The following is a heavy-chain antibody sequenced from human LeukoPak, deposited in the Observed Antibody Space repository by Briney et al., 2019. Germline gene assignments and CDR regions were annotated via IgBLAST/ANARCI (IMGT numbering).Heavy chain of an antibody. CDR2: IRYDGSNK. D-gene: IGHD2-21*02. Sequence: HPGGSLRLSCAASGFTFSSYGMHWVRQAPGKGLEWVAFIRYDGSNKYYADSVKGRFTISRDNSKNTLYLHVNSLRPEDTAVYYCARPPEVVTATYYYYYYMDVWGKGTTVTVSS. CDR3: ARPPEVVTATYYYYYYMDV. V-gene: IGHV3-30*02. J-gene: IGHJ6*03. CDR1: GFTFSSYG.